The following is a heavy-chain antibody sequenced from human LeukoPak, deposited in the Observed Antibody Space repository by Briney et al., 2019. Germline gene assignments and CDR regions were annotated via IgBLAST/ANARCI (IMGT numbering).Heavy chain of an antibody. CDR2: INPNSGDT. CDR1: GYTFTGYY. Sequence: ASVTVSCTASGYTFTGYYMHWVRQAPGQGLEWMGWINPNSGDTKYAQKFQGRVTMTRDTSISTAYMELTRLRSDDPDVYYCARGETEETGPRPDAFDFWGQGTMVTVSS. V-gene: IGHV1-2*02. J-gene: IGHJ3*01. D-gene: IGHD3-16*01. CDR3: ARGETEETGPRPDAFDF.